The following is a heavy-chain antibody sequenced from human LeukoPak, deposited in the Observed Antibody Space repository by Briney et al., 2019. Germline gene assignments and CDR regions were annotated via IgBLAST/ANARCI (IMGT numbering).Heavy chain of an antibody. CDR2: IYYSGST. CDR1: GGSISSGGYY. CDR3: ARGDYGGSPYFDY. J-gene: IGHJ4*02. D-gene: IGHD4-23*01. V-gene: IGHV4-31*03. Sequence: SQTLSLTCTVSGGSISSGGYYWSWIRQHPGKGLEWIGYIYYSGSTYYNPSLKSRVTISVDTSKNQFSLKLSSVTAADTAVYYCARGDYGGSPYFDYWGQGTLVTVSS.